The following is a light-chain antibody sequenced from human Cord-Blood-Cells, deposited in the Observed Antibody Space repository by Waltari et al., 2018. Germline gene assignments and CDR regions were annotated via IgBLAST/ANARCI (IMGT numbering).Light chain of an antibody. CDR3: QQSYSTPPT. CDR1: QSISSY. CDR2: AAS. Sequence: DIQMTQSPSSLSASVGDRVTITCRASQSISSYLNWYQQKPGKAPKPLIYAASSLQRGVPSRCSGRGSGTDFTLTISSLQPEDFATYYCQQSYSTPPTFGQGTKLEIK. J-gene: IGKJ2*01. V-gene: IGKV1-39*01.